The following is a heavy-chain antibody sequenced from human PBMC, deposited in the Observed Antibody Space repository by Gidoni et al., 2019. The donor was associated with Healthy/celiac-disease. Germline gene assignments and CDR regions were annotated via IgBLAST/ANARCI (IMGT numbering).Heavy chain of an antibody. Sequence: QVQLVQSGAEVKKPGASVKVSSKASGYTFTSYYMHWVRQAPGQGLEWMGIINPSGGSTSYAQKFQGRVTMTRDTSTSTVYMELSSLRSEDTAVYYCARVADYDSRIYYYGMDVWGQGTTVTVSS. CDR3: ARVADYDSRIYYYGMDV. CDR1: GYTFTSYY. D-gene: IGHD3-22*01. CDR2: INPSGGST. J-gene: IGHJ6*02. V-gene: IGHV1-46*01.